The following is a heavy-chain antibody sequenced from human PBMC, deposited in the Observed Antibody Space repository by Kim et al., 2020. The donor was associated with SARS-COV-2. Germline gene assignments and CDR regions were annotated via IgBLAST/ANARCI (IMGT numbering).Heavy chain of an antibody. D-gene: IGHD2-21*02. CDR1: GYSFTSYW. CDR2: IYPGDSDT. CDR3: AWGDIVVVSAIPPYYFVY. V-gene: IGHV5-51*01. J-gene: IGHJ4*02. Sequence: GESLKISCKGSGYSFTSYWIGWVRQMPGKGLEWMGIIYPGDSDTRYSPSFQGQVTITADKFISTAYLQWSSLKASDTAMYYCAWGDIVVVSAIPPYYFVYWGQGTLVTVSS.